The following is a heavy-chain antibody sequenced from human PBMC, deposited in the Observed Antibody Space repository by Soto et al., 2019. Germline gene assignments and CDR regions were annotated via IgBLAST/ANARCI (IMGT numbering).Heavy chain of an antibody. CDR1: GFTFSSYG. Sequence: QVQLVESGGGVVQPGRSLRLSCAASGFTFSSYGMHWVRQAPGKGLEWVAVIWNDGSNKYYADSVKGRFTISRDNSKNTLDLQTNSLRAQETAVYYCERGGQYDFWLDYCGQGALVTVSS. D-gene: IGHD3-3*01. J-gene: IGHJ4*02. CDR3: ERGGQYDFWLDY. V-gene: IGHV3-33*01. CDR2: IWNDGSNK.